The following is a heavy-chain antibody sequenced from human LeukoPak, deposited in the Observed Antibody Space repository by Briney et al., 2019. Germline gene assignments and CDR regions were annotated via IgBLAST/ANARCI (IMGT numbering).Heavy chain of an antibody. D-gene: IGHD3-10*01. CDR3: ARAGYGSGSFSPSKFDP. CDR2: IWYDGSRK. Sequence: GRSLRLSCAASGFSFSSYGIHWVRQAPGKGLEWVTLIWYDGSRKYYADSVKGRFTISRDNAKNSLYLQMNSLRAEDTAVYYCARAGYGSGSFSPSKFDPWGQGTLVTVSS. CDR1: GFSFSSYG. V-gene: IGHV3-33*01. J-gene: IGHJ5*02.